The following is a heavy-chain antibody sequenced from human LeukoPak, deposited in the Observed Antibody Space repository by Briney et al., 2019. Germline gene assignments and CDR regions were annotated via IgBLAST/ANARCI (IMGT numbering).Heavy chain of an antibody. CDR1: GFTFSVFW. CDR3: ARDMWGTFDY. V-gene: IGHV3-74*01. J-gene: IGHJ4*02. Sequence: AGGSLRLSCAASGFTFSVFWMHWVRQAPGTGPVWVSRISPDGSTTSYADSVMGRFTISRDNAKNTLYLQISSLRAEDTAVYYCARDMWGTFDYWGQGTLVTASS. CDR2: ISPDGSTT. D-gene: IGHD7-27*01.